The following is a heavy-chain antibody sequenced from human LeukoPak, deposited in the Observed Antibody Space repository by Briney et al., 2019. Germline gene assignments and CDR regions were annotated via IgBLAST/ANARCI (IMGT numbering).Heavy chain of an antibody. CDR1: GYTFTDYY. J-gene: IGHJ4*02. V-gene: IGHV1-2*02. CDR3: ARRGDWNHHDF. D-gene: IGHD1-1*01. Sequence: ASVKVSCKASGYTFTDYYMHWVRQAPGQGLEWMGWINPKSGGTNYAQKFQGRVTMTRDTSISTAYMELSSLRSDDTAVYYCARRGDWNHHDFWGQGTLVTASS. CDR2: INPKSGGT.